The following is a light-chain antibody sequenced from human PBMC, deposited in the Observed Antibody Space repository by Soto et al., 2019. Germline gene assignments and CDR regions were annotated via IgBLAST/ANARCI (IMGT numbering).Light chain of an antibody. CDR1: QSISIY. J-gene: IGKJ2*01. Sequence: DIPMTQSPSSLSASVGDRVTITCRASQSISIYLNWYQQKPGKAPKLLIYAASSLESGVPSRFSGNGSETDFTLTISSLQPEDFAPYYCQHSYDTPYTFGQGTQLEIK. CDR2: AAS. CDR3: QHSYDTPYT. V-gene: IGKV1-39*01.